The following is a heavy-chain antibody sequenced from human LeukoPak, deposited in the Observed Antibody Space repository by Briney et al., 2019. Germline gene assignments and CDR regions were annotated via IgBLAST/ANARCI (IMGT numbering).Heavy chain of an antibody. CDR1: GFTFSSYA. D-gene: IGHD5-18*01. V-gene: IGHV3-30*04. CDR3: AKHPRIQLWLIGVDY. CDR2: IPYDGSNK. Sequence: GRSLRLSCAASGFTFSSYAMHWVRQAPGKGLEWVAVIPYDGSNKYYADSVKGRFTISRDNSKNTLYLQMNSLRAEDTAVYYCAKHPRIQLWLIGVDYWGQGTLVTVSS. J-gene: IGHJ4*02.